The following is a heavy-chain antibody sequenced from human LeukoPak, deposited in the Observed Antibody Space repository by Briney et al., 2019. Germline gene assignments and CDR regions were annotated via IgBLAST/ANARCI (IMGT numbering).Heavy chain of an antibody. D-gene: IGHD4-17*01. V-gene: IGHV4-30-4*01. CDR3: ARDLRYTVTTLDV. CDR1: GASVNSGDYY. J-gene: IGHJ6*02. Sequence: SETLSLTCTVSGASVNSGDYYWSWIRQPPGKGLEWIGYTYYSGSTYYNPSLKSRVSISVDTSKNQFSLKLSSVTAADTAVYYCARDLRYTVTTLDVWGQGTTVTVSS. CDR2: TYYSGST.